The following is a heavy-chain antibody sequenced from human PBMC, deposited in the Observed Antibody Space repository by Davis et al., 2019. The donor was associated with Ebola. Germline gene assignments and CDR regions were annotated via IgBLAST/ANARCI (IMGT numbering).Heavy chain of an antibody. D-gene: IGHD6-25*01. V-gene: IGHV4-34*01. CDR2: INHSGST. J-gene: IGHJ6*02. CDR3: ARGRRANYYYYGMDV. CDR1: GGSFSGYY. Sequence: GSLRLSCAVYGGSFSGYYRSWIRQPPGKGLEWIGEINHSGSTNYNPSLKSRVTISVDTSKNQFSLKLSSVTAADTAVYYCARGRRANYYYYGMDVWGQGTTVTVSS.